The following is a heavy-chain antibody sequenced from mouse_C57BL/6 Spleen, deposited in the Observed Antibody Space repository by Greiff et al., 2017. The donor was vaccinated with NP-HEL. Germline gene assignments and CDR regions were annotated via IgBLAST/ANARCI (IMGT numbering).Heavy chain of an antibody. CDR1: GYSITSGYY. Sequence: VQLKESGPGLVKPSQSLSLTCSVTGYSITSGYYWNWIRQFPGNKLEWMGYISYDGSNNYNPSLKNRISITRDTSKNQFFLKLNSVTTEDTATYYCARGERYYGSSSFAYWGQGTLVTVSA. V-gene: IGHV3-6*01. D-gene: IGHD1-1*01. CDR2: ISYDGSN. CDR3: ARGERYYGSSSFAY. J-gene: IGHJ3*01.